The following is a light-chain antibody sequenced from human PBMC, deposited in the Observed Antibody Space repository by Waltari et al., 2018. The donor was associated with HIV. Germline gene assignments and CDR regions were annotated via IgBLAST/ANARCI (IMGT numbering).Light chain of an antibody. V-gene: IGLV1-51*01. CDR3: ATWDSSLNALL. CDR2: DDT. J-gene: IGLJ2*01. Sequence: SVLTQPPSVSATPGQRVTTSCSVRTSYICHNLLSWYQHILVTAPKPHIHDDTERPSGIPDRFSGSRSGTSATLGITRLQTGDEADYYCATWDSSLNALLFGGGTKLT. CDR1: TSYICHNL.